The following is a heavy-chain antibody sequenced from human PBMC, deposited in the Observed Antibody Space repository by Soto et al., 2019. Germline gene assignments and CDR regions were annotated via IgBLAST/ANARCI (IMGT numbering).Heavy chain of an antibody. V-gene: IGHV3-15*01. CDR3: TTDLVVTHNHQYFGTDV. CDR2: IKSKVDGGTT. Sequence: EVQLVESGGGLVKPGGSLRLSCAASGFTFTNAWMNWVRQAPGKGLEWIGRIKSKVDGGTTEYAAPVKVRFNISRDDSKKTLYLQMKSLKTEDTAVYFCTTDLVVTHNHQYFGTDVWGQGTTVTVSS. CDR1: GFTFTNAW. J-gene: IGHJ6*02. D-gene: IGHD2-15*01.